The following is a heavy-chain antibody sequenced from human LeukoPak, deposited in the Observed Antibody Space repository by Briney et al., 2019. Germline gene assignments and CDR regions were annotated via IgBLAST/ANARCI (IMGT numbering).Heavy chain of an antibody. CDR3: ARGRGGGSFPFDY. D-gene: IGHD1-26*01. J-gene: IGHJ4*02. Sequence: PSETLSLTCTVSGGSISSGGYYWSWIRQPPGKGLEWIGYIYPSGSTYYNPSLKSRVPISVDRSKNQFSLKLSSVTAADTAVYYCARGRGGGSFPFDYWGQGTLVTVSS. CDR1: GGSISSGGYY. CDR2: IYPSGST. V-gene: IGHV4-30-2*01.